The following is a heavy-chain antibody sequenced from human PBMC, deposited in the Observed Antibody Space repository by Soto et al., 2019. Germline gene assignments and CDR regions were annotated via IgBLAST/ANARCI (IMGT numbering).Heavy chain of an antibody. Sequence: QVQLQESGPGLVKPSQTLSLTCTVSGGSISSGGYYWSWIRQHPGKGLEWIGYIYYSGSTYYNPSLKSRVTITVDTAKNQFSLKLSSVTAADTAVYYCARVPNFWGGYSERYYYYYMDVWGKGTTVTVSS. CDR3: ARVPNFWGGYSERYYYYYMDV. D-gene: IGHD3-3*01. CDR1: GGSISSGGYY. V-gene: IGHV4-31*03. J-gene: IGHJ6*03. CDR2: IYYSGST.